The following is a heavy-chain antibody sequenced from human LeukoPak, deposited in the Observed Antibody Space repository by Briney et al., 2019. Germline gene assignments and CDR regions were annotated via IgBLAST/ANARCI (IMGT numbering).Heavy chain of an antibody. V-gene: IGHV1-46*01. Sequence: ASVKVSCKASAYTFTSYYMHWVRQAPGQGLEWMGIINPSGGTISYAQKFQGRVIMTRDTSTSTIYMELSSLRSEDTAVYYCARGAGEGFGEFLVYWGQGTLVTVSS. D-gene: IGHD3-10*01. J-gene: IGHJ4*02. CDR3: ARGAGEGFGEFLVY. CDR2: INPSGGTI. CDR1: AYTFTSYY.